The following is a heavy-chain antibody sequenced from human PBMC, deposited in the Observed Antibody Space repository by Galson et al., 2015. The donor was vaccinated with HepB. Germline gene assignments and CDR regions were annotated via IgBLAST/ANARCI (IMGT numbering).Heavy chain of an antibody. D-gene: IGHD2-21*01. V-gene: IGHV3-23*01. CDR1: GFTFSSYA. CDR3: AKAYCGGDCYRGFDAFDI. J-gene: IGHJ3*02. Sequence: SLRLSCAASGFTFSSYAMSWVRQAPGKGLEWVSAISGSGGSTYYADSVKGRFTISRDNSKNTLYLQMNSLRAEDTAVYYCAKAYCGGDCYRGFDAFDIWGQGTMVTVSS. CDR2: ISGSGGST.